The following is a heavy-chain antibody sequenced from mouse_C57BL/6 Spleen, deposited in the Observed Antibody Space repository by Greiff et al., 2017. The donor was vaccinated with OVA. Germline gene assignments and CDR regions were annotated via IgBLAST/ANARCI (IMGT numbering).Heavy chain of an antibody. CDR1: GYTFTSYW. J-gene: IGHJ3*01. Sequence: VQLQQPGAELVKPGASVKLSCKASGYTFTSYWMHWVKQRPGQGLEWIGMIHPNSGSNNYNEKFKSKATLTVAKSSNTAYMQLSSLTSEDSAVYYCSNYYVSSLWFAYWGQGALVTVAA. CDR3: SNYYVSSLWFAY. D-gene: IGHD1-1*01. CDR2: IHPNSGSN. V-gene: IGHV1-64*01.